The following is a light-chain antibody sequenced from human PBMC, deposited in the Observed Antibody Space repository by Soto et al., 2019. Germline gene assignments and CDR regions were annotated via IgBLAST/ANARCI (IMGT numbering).Light chain of an antibody. V-gene: IGKV3-15*01. CDR1: QSVRSN. CDR2: DAS. CDR3: QQYINWPPLT. J-gene: IGKJ4*01. Sequence: EIVLTQSPATLSVSPGERATLSCRASQSVRSNLAWYQQKPGQAPRLLIFDASTRATNIPARFTGSGSRTEFTLTISSLQSEDFAVYYCQQYINWPPLTFGGGTKVEIK.